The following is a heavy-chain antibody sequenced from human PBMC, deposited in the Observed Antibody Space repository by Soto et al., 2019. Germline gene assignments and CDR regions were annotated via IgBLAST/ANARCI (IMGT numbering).Heavy chain of an antibody. Sequence: SRRLSRAASGFTFISYDMHWVLQATGNGLEWVSAIGTAGDTYYPGSVKGRFTISRENAKNSLYLQMNSLRAEDTAVYYCAGSLSGSYSLDYWGQGTLVTVSS. CDR3: AGSLSGSYSLDY. V-gene: IGHV3-13*01. CDR1: GFTFISYD. CDR2: IGTAGDT. J-gene: IGHJ4*02. D-gene: IGHD1-26*01.